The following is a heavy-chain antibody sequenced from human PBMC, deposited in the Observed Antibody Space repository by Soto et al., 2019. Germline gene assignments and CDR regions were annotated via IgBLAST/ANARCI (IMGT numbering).Heavy chain of an antibody. J-gene: IGHJ6*03. CDR1: GYTFTSYD. Sequence: ASVKVSCKTSGYTFTSYDINWVRQATGQGLEWMGWMNPNSGNTGYAQKFQGRVTMTRNTSISTAYMELSSLRSEDTAVYYCAQAPVHVPAGKGGDLGYYYYMDVGAKGTTVA. V-gene: IGHV1-8*01. D-gene: IGHD2-2*01. CDR2: MNPNSGNT. CDR3: AQAPVHVPAGKGGDLGYYYYMDV.